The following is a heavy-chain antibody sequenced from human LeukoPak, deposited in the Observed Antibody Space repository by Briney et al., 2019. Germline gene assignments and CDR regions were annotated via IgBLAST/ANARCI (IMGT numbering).Heavy chain of an antibody. V-gene: IGHV3-7*01. J-gene: IGHJ6*02. Sequence: GGSLRLSCVGSGFTFSNYWMTWVRQAPGKGLERVANIKQDGSEKYYGDSVKGRFTISRDNAKNSLYLQMNSLRVEDTAVYYCPRSPLYGMDVWGQGTTVTVAS. CDR1: GFTFSNYW. CDR2: IKQDGSEK. CDR3: PRSPLYGMDV.